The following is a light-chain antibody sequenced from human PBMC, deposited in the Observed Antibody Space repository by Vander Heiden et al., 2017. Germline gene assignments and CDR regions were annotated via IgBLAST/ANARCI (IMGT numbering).Light chain of an antibody. Sequence: DIQMTQSPSSLSASVGDRVTITCQASQDISNYLNWYQQKPGKAPKLLIYDASNLETGVPSRFSGSGAVTDFTFTISSLQPEDIATYYCQQYPRFTFGHGTKVDIK. CDR3: QQYPRFT. V-gene: IGKV1-33*01. CDR2: DAS. J-gene: IGKJ3*01. CDR1: QDISNY.